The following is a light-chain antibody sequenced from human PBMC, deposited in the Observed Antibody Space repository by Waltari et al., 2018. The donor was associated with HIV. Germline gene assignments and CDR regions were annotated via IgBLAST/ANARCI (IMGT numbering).Light chain of an antibody. Sequence: QSVLTQPPSTSGTPGQRVTISCTGTSSNVGDYNYVSWYQQHPGKAPQLIIYEVSNRPSGVSNRFSGSKSGNTASLTISGLQAEDEAYYYCGSYITNTNVLFGGGTRLTVL. CDR2: EVS. CDR3: GSYITNTNVL. J-gene: IGLJ2*01. CDR1: SSNVGDYNY. V-gene: IGLV2-14*01.